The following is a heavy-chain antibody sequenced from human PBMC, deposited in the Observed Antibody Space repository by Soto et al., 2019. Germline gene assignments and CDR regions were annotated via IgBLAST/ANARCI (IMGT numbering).Heavy chain of an antibody. D-gene: IGHD2-15*01. CDR1: EDIFNNFG. V-gene: IGHV1-18*01. J-gene: IGHJ4*02. CDR2: VSYYNGNT. CDR3: ARDLTRFCSGGSCAFSM. Sequence: QAQLVQSGAEVKKPGASVKVACTASEDIFNNFGITWVRQAPGQGLERLGWVSYYNGNTNYAHRLQGRVFMTTDTATSTAYLELRSLTFNDTAVYYFARDLTRFCSGGSCAFSMWGQGTQVIVSS.